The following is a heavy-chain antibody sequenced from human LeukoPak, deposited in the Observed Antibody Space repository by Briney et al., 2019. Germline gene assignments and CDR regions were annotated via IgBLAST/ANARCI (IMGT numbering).Heavy chain of an antibody. CDR3: ARVRSAYYYGSGSYYRYYYYYGMDV. J-gene: IGHJ6*02. D-gene: IGHD3-10*01. Sequence: GASVKVSCKASGYTFTGYYMHWARQAPGQGLEWMGWINPNSGGTNYAQKFQGRVTMTRDTSISTAYMELSRLRSDDTAVYYCARVRSAYYYGSGSYYRYYYYYGMDVWGQGTTVTVSS. V-gene: IGHV1-2*02. CDR2: INPNSGGT. CDR1: GYTFTGYY.